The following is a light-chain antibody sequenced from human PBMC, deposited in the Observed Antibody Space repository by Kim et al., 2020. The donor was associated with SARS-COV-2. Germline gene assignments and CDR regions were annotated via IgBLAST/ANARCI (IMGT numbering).Light chain of an antibody. CDR3: SSYAGSNNLV. J-gene: IGLJ2*01. CDR1: SSDVGGYNY. CDR2: EVS. V-gene: IGLV2-8*01. Sequence: GQSGTISCTGTSSDVGGYNYVSGYQQHPGKAPKLMTDEVSKRPPGVPDCFSGSKSGNTSSLTVSGLQAEDEADYYCSSYAGSNNLVFGGGTQLTVL.